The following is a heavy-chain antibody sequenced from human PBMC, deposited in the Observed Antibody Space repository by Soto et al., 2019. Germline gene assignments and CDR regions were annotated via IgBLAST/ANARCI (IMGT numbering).Heavy chain of an antibody. CDR3: ARDLYDFWSGYDYYYYYGMDV. CDR2: IYSGGST. J-gene: IGHJ6*02. CDR1: GFTVSSNY. Sequence: GGSLRLSCAASGFTVSSNYMSWVRQAPGKGLEWVSVIYSGGSTYYADSVKGRFTISRDNSKNTLYLQMNSLRAEDTAVYYCARDLYDFWSGYDYYYYYGMDVWGQGTLVTVSS. D-gene: IGHD3-3*01. V-gene: IGHV3-53*01.